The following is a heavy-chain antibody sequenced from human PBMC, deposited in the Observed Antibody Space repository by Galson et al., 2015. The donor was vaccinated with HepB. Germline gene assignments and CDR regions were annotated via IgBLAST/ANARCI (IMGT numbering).Heavy chain of an antibody. CDR3: ARNGKSIAARPAWYYYGMDV. CDR1: GGTFSSYA. V-gene: IGHV1-69*06. Sequence: SVKVSCKASGGTFSSYAISWVRQAPGQGLEWMGGIIPIFGTANYAQKFQGRVTITADKSTSTAYMELSSLRSEDTAVYYCARNGKSIAARPAWYYYGMDVWGQGTTVTVSS. J-gene: IGHJ6*02. D-gene: IGHD6-6*01. CDR2: IIPIFGTA.